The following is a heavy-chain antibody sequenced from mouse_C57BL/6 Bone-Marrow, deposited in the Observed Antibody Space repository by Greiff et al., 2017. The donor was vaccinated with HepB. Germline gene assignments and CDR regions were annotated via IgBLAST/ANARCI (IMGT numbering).Heavy chain of an antibody. D-gene: IGHD2-4*01. J-gene: IGHJ3*01. CDR3: ARWDDFAWFAY. CDR1: GYSFTSYY. CDR2: IYPGSGNT. V-gene: IGHV1-66*01. Sequence: ESGPELVKPGASVKISCKASGYSFTSYYIHWVKQRPGQGLEWIGWIYPGSGNTKYNEKFKGKATLTADTSSSTAYMQLSSLTSEDSAVYYCARWDDFAWFAYWGQGTLVTVSA.